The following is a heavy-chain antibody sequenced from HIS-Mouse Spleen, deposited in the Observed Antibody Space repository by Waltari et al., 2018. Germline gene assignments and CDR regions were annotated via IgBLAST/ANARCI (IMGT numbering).Heavy chain of an antibody. V-gene: IGHV3-23*01. CDR3: AKDLIFGVVNYH. CDR2: ISGSGGRT. J-gene: IGHJ5*02. Sequence: EVQLLESGGGLVQPGGSLRLSCAASGFTFSSYAMSWVRQAPGKGLEWVSAISGSGGRTYYADSVKGRFTISRDNSKNTLYLQMNSLRAEDTAVYYCAKDLIFGVVNYHWGQGTLVTVSS. D-gene: IGHD3-3*01. CDR1: GFTFSSYA.